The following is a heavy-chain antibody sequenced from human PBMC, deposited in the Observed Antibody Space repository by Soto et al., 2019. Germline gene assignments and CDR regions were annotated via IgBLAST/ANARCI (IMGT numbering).Heavy chain of an antibody. CDR3: ARDPHQDYTGDDWYFDL. V-gene: IGHV3-74*01. CDR1: GFTFSSYW. CDR2: INSDGSST. Sequence: GGSLRLSCAASGFTFSSYWMHWVRQAPGKGLVWVSRINSDGSSTSYADSVKGRFTISRDNAKNTLYLQMNSLRAEDTAVYYCARDPHQDYTGDDWYFDLWGRGTLVTVSS. J-gene: IGHJ2*01. D-gene: IGHD7-27*01.